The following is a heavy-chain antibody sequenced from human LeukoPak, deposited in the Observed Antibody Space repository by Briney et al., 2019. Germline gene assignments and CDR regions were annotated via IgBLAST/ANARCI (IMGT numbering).Heavy chain of an antibody. V-gene: IGHV1-69*05. CDR2: IIPIFGTA. CDR3: ARTYCGGDCYSGDPTPNWFDP. Sequence: SVKVSCKASGGTFISYAISWVRQAPGQGLEWMGGIIPIFGTANYAQKFQGRVTITTDESTSTAYLELSSLRSEDTAVYYCARTYCGGDCYSGDPTPNWFDPWGQGTLVTVSS. D-gene: IGHD2-21*02. J-gene: IGHJ5*02. CDR1: GGTFISYA.